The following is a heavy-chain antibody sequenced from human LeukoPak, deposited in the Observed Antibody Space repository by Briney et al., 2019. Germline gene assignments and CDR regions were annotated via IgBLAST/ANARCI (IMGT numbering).Heavy chain of an antibody. CDR1: GGSISNTNW. J-gene: IGHJ4*02. Sequence: SETLSLTCGVSGGSISNTNWWSWVRQPPGQGLEWIGEISLTGLTHYNPALESRVTVSLDKSKNQLSLNLTSVTAADTAVYYCSRENGAFSPFGYWGQGTLVTVLS. CDR3: SRENGAFSPFGY. CDR2: ISLTGLT. V-gene: IGHV4-4*02. D-gene: IGHD2-8*01.